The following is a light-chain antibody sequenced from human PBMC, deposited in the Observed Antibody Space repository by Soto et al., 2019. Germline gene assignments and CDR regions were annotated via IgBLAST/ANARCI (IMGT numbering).Light chain of an antibody. J-gene: IGLJ2*01. V-gene: IGLV2-8*01. CDR2: EVS. Sequence: QSALTQPPSASGSPGQSVTISCTGSSSDVGGYNYVSWYQQHPGKAPKLMIYEVSKRPSGVPERLSGSKSGNTASLTVSGLQAEDEADYYCSSYGGSKTVVFGGGTKLTVL. CDR1: SSDVGGYNY. CDR3: SSYGGSKTVV.